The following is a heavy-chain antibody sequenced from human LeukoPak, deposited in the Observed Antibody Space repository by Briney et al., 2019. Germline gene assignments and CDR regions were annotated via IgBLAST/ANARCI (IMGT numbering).Heavy chain of an antibody. V-gene: IGHV3-7*01. CDR3: ARDFRFLDDY. CDR2: IKQDGSEK. CDR1: GFTFSSYF. J-gene: IGHJ4*02. D-gene: IGHD3-3*01. Sequence: GGSLRLSCTASGFTFSSYFMAWIRQAPGKGLEWVANIKQDGSEKYYVDSVKGRFTISRDNAKNSLYLQMNSLRAEDTAVYYCARDFRFLDDYWGQGTLVTVSS.